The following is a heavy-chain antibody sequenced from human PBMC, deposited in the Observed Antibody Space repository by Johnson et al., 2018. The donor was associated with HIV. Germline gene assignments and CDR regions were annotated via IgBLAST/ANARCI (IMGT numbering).Heavy chain of an antibody. CDR1: GFTFSSYW. CDR3: ATRDPTHRPGVFDI. Sequence: VQLVESGGGLVQPGGSLRLSCAASGFTFSSYWMSWVRQAPGKGLEWVANIKQGGSENYLVDSLRARFIISRDNAKNSLYLQMNSLRAEDTAVYYCATRDPTHRPGVFDIWGQGTMVTISS. CDR2: IKQGGSEN. V-gene: IGHV3-7*02. D-gene: IGHD1-14*01. J-gene: IGHJ3*02.